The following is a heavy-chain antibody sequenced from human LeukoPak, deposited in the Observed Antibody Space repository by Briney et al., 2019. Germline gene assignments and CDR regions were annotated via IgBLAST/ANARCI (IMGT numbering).Heavy chain of an antibody. J-gene: IGHJ5*02. CDR3: ARWRVAGTRRWFDP. CDR2: INHSGST. V-gene: IGHV4-34*01. CDR1: GGSFSGYY. D-gene: IGHD6-19*01. Sequence: PSETLSLTCAVYGGSFSGYYWSWIRQPPGKGLEWIGEINHSGSTNYNPSLKSRVTISVDTSKNQFSLKLSSLTAADTAVYYCARWRVAGTRRWFDPWGQGTLVTVSS.